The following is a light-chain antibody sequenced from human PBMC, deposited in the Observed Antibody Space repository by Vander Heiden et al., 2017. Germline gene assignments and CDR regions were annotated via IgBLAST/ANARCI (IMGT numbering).Light chain of an antibody. CDR1: QGINSY. CDR2: AAS. CDR3: QQRHSFPLT. V-gene: IGKV1-9*01. J-gene: IGKJ4*01. Sequence: HLTPSPSFLSASVGDRVTITCRASQGINSYLAGYQQKPGKAPKLLIYAASTLQSGVPSRFSGSGSGTEVTLTISSLLPEDFATYYCQQRHSFPLTFGGGTKVEI.